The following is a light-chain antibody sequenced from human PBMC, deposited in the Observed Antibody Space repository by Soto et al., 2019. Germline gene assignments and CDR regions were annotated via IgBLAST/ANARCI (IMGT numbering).Light chain of an antibody. CDR1: SSNIGSNT. CDR3: AAWDDSLNGVV. J-gene: IGLJ2*01. V-gene: IGLV1-44*01. CDR2: SNN. Sequence: QSVLTQPPSASGTPGQRVTIACSGSSSNIGSNTVNWYQQLPGTAPKLLIYSNNQRPSGVPDRFSGSKSGTSASLAISGLQSDDEADYYCAAWDDSLNGVVLGGGTKLTVL.